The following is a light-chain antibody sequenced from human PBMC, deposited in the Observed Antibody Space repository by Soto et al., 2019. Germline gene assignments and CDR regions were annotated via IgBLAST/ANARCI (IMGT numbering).Light chain of an antibody. J-gene: IGKJ4*01. CDR2: DAS. V-gene: IGKV1-5*01. Sequence: DIQMTQSTATLSVSLGDRVTITCRASQRISSWLAWYQQKPVKAPKLLIYDASSLESGAPSRFSGSGCGTEFTLTISSLQPHDFATYYCQQYNSYSPLTFGGGTKVDIK. CDR1: QRISSW. CDR3: QQYNSYSPLT.